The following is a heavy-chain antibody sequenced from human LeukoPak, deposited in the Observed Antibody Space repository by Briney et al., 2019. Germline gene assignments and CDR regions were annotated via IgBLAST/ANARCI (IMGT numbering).Heavy chain of an antibody. D-gene: IGHD3-10*01. V-gene: IGHV4-59*08. Sequence: SETLSLTCTVSGGSISSYYWSWIRQPPGKGLEWIGYIYYSRSTNYNPSLKSRVTISVDTSKNQFSLKLSSVTAADTAVYYCATFIHDLKLGSGFDYWGQGTLVTVSS. CDR2: IYYSRST. CDR1: GGSISSYY. J-gene: IGHJ4*02. CDR3: ATFIHDLKLGSGFDY.